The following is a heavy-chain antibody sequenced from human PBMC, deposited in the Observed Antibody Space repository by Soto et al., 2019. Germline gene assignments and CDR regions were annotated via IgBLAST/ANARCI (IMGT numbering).Heavy chain of an antibody. Sequence: SETLSLTCTVSGGSISSYYWSWIRQPPGKGLEWIGYIYYSGSTNYNPSLKSRVTISVDTSKNQFSLKLSSVTAADTAMYYCARHETSDWAPEYFQHWGQGTLVTVSS. CDR2: IYYSGST. CDR3: ARHETSDWAPEYFQH. CDR1: GGSISSYY. D-gene: IGHD2-21*01. J-gene: IGHJ1*01. V-gene: IGHV4-59*01.